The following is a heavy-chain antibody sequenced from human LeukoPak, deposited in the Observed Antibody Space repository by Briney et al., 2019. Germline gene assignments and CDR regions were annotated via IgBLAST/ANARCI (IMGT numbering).Heavy chain of an antibody. Sequence: SETLSLTCTVSGGSISGYYWSWIRQPPGKGLEWIGYIYYSGTTNYNPSLKSRVTISVDKSKNQFSQKLSSVTAADTAVYYCAREGSRSSSPVDYWGQGTLVTVSS. J-gene: IGHJ4*02. CDR3: AREGSRSSSPVDY. CDR1: GGSISGYY. V-gene: IGHV4-59*01. CDR2: IYYSGTT. D-gene: IGHD6-6*01.